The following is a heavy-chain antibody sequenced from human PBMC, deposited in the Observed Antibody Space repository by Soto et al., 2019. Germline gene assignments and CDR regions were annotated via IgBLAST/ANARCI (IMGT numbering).Heavy chain of an antibody. J-gene: IGHJ4*02. CDR2: ISGSGGST. D-gene: IGHD3-3*01. V-gene: IGHV3-23*01. CDR3: AKASDDFWSGYPPSDY. CDR1: GFTFSSYA. Sequence: HPGGSLGLSCAASGFTFSSYAMGWVRQAPGKGLEWVSAISGSGGSTYYADSVKGRFTISRDNSKNTLYLQMNSLRAEDTAVYYCAKASDDFWSGYPPSDYWGQGTLVTVSS.